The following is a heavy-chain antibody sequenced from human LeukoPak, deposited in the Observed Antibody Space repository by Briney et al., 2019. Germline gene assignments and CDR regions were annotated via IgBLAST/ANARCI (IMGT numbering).Heavy chain of an antibody. Sequence: GGSLRLSCAASGFTVSSSYMTWVRQAPGKGLEWVSVIRSGGSTVYADSVKGRFTISRDNAKNSLYLQMNSLRAEDTAIYYCTRVGYIDEGIDYWGQGTLVTVSS. CDR2: IRSGGST. D-gene: IGHD5-24*01. J-gene: IGHJ4*02. V-gene: IGHV3-53*01. CDR3: TRVGYIDEGIDY. CDR1: GFTVSSSY.